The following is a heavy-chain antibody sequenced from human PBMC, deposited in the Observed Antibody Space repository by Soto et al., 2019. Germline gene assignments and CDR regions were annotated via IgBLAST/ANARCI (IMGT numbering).Heavy chain of an antibody. V-gene: IGHV3-74*01. D-gene: IGHD1-26*01. CDR1: GFTFNNKW. J-gene: IGHJ4*02. Sequence: GESLKISCTASGFTFNNKWMHWVRQAPGKGLVWLSRIDGAAATTNYADSVKGRFTISRDNAKNIVFLHVNGLTDEDTAVYYCARGGAMGVAYWGQGTLVTVSS. CDR2: IDGAAATT. CDR3: ARGGAMGVAY.